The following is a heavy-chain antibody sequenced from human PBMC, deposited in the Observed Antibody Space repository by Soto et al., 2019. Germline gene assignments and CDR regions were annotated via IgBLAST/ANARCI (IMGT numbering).Heavy chain of an antibody. CDR1: GFTFSSCA. Sequence: GGSLRLSCAASGFTFSSCAMSWVRQASGKGLEWVSSITESGSSTYHADSVKGRFIISRDNSKNTLFLQMNSLSAEDTAVYYCAKGGIGRSGLAYWGQGTLVTVSS. D-gene: IGHD1-26*01. CDR3: AKGGIGRSGLAY. CDR2: ITESGSST. V-gene: IGHV3-23*01. J-gene: IGHJ4*02.